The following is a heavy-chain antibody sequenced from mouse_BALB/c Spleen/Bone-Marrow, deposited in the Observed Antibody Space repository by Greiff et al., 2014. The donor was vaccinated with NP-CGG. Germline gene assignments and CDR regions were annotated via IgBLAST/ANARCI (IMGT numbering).Heavy chain of an antibody. Sequence: EVQVVESGAELVRPGASVKLSCTASGFNIKDYYMHWVKQRPEQGLEWIGWIDPENGDTEYAPKFQGKATMTADTSSNTDYLQLSSLTSEDTAVYYCNARGDYDFDYFDYWGQGTTLTVSS. V-gene: IGHV14-4*02. CDR3: NARGDYDFDYFDY. J-gene: IGHJ2*01. D-gene: IGHD2-4*01. CDR2: IDPENGDT. CDR1: GFNIKDYY.